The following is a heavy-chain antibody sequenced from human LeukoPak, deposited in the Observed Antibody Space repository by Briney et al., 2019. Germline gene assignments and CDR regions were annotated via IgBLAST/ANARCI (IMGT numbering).Heavy chain of an antibody. Sequence: GGTLRLSCAASGFTFSSYGMSWVRQAPGEGLEWVGFIRSKAYGGTTEYAASVKGRFTISRDDSKSIAYLQMNSLKTEDTAVYYCTRDLKRGYYLTYFDYWGQGTLVTVSS. V-gene: IGHV3-49*04. J-gene: IGHJ4*02. D-gene: IGHD3-22*01. CDR1: GFTFSSYG. CDR2: IRSKAYGGTT. CDR3: TRDLKRGYYLTYFDY.